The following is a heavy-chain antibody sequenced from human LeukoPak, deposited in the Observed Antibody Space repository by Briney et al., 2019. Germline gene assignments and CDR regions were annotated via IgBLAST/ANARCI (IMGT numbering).Heavy chain of an antibody. CDR2: INAGNGNT. D-gene: IGHD5-18*01. J-gene: IGHJ4*02. CDR1: GYTFTSYA. V-gene: IGHV1-3*01. Sequence: ASVKVSCKASGYTFTSYAMHWVRQAPGQRLEWMGWINAGNGNTKYSQKFQGRVTITRDTSASTAYMELSSLRSEDTAVYYCARSASGYSYGYPLDYWGQGPWSPSPQ. CDR3: ARSASGYSYGYPLDY.